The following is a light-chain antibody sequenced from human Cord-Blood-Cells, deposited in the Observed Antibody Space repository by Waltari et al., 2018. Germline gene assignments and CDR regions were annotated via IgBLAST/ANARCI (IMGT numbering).Light chain of an antibody. CDR1: QSVSSSY. CDR2: GAS. V-gene: IGKV3-20*01. Sequence: IGLTQSPGTLSLSPGERAALSCRAIQSVSSSYLAWDQQKPGQAPRLLIYGASPRATGIPDMFSGSGSGTDFTLTISRLAPEDFAVYYCQQYGSSITFGQGTRLEIK. J-gene: IGKJ5*01. CDR3: QQYGSSIT.